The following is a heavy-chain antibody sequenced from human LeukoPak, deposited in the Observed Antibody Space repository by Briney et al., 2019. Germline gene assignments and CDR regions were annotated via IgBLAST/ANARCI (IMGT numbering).Heavy chain of an antibody. D-gene: IGHD1-26*01. V-gene: IGHV1-69*06. Sequence: ASVKVSCKASGGTFSSYAISWVRQAPGQGLEWMGGIIPIFGTANYAQKFQGRVTITADRSTSTAYMEVSSVRSEDTAVYYCARDRVGRGWFDPWGQGTLVTVSS. J-gene: IGHJ5*02. CDR1: GGTFSSYA. CDR3: ARDRVGRGWFDP. CDR2: IIPIFGTA.